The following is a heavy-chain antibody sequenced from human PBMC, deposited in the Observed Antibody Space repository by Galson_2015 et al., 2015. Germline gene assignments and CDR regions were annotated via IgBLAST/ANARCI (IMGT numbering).Heavy chain of an antibody. Sequence: PALVKPTQTLTLTCTFSGFSLSTSGVGVGWIRQPPGKALEWLALIYWDDDKRYSPSLKSRLTITKDTSKNQVVLTMTNMDPVDTATYYCAHRLAAAGTDYFDYWGQGTLVTVSS. CDR1: GFSLSTSGVG. D-gene: IGHD6-13*01. CDR3: AHRLAAAGTDYFDY. J-gene: IGHJ4*02. CDR2: IYWDDDK. V-gene: IGHV2-5*02.